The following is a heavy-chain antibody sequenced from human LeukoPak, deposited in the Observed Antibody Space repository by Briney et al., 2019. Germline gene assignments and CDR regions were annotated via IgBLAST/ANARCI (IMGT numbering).Heavy chain of an antibody. J-gene: IGHJ4*02. CDR1: GFTFSSYA. Sequence: GGSLRLSCAASGFTFSSYAMSWVRQAPGKGLEWVSAISGSGGSTYYADSVKGRFTISRDNSKNTLYLQMNSLRAEDTAVYYCASSIAARRSFDYWGQGTLVTVSS. CDR2: ISGSGGST. D-gene: IGHD6-6*01. CDR3: ASSIAARRSFDY. V-gene: IGHV3-23*01.